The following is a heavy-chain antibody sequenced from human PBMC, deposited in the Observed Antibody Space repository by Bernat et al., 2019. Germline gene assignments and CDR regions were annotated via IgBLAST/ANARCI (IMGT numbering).Heavy chain of an antibody. V-gene: IGHV3-30-3*01. CDR2: ITYDGSNK. CDR3: IRENDAFDI. Sequence: QVQVVESGGGVVQPGRSLRLSCAASGLSFRTCAMHWVRQAPGKGLEWVALITYDGSNKYYADSMKGRFTISRDNSKNTLYLQLNSLRAEDTAVYYCIRENDAFDIWGQGTMVTVSS. J-gene: IGHJ3*02. CDR1: GLSFRTCA.